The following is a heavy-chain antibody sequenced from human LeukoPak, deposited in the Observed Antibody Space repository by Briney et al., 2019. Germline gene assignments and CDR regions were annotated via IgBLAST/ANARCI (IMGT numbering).Heavy chain of an antibody. CDR2: IKSKTDGGTA. Sequence: GGSLRLSCAASGFNFSVPWMSWVRQAPGEGLEWVGRIKSKTDGGTADYAAPVTGRFTISRDDSKSTLFLQMNSLKTEDTAVYYCTTMDVWGRGTTVTVSS. CDR3: TTMDV. CDR1: GFNFSVPW. V-gene: IGHV3-15*01. J-gene: IGHJ6*03.